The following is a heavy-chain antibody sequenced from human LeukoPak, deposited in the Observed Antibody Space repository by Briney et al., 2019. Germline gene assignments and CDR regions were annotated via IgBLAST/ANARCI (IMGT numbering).Heavy chain of an antibody. J-gene: IGHJ5*02. CDR2: INHSGST. V-gene: IGHV4-34*01. CDR1: GGSFSGYY. Sequence: PSETLSLTCAVYGGSFSGYYWSWIRQPPGKGLEWIGEINHSGSTNYNPSLKSRVTISVDTSKNQFSLKLSSVTAADTAVYYCARDLSLGYGTRFDPWGQGTLVTVSS. CDR3: ARDLSLGYGTRFDP. D-gene: IGHD1-1*01.